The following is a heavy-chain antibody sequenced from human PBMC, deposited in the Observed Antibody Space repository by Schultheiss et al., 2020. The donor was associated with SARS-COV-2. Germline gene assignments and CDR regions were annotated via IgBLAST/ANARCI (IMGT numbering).Heavy chain of an antibody. D-gene: IGHD5-12*01. V-gene: IGHV4-59*06. Sequence: SETLSLTCTVSGGSISSYYWGWIRQPAGKGLEWIGFISYSGTTYYNSSLKSRVTISVDTSENQFSLKVSSVTAADTAVYYCARVASVWYYFDYWGQGTLVTVSS. CDR3: ARVASVWYYFDY. J-gene: IGHJ4*02. CDR1: GGSISSYY. CDR2: ISYSGTT.